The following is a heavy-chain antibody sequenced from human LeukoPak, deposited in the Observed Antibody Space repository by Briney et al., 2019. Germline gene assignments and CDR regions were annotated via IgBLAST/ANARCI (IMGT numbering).Heavy chain of an antibody. Sequence: GGSRRLSCAASGFTFSSYAMNWFRQAPGKGLEWVSTISGSGDSTYYADSVKGRFIISRDNSKNTLYLQMNSLRAEDTAVYYCARDRGYSCGYWGQGTLVTVSS. CDR2: ISGSGDST. V-gene: IGHV3-23*01. CDR1: GFTFSSYA. J-gene: IGHJ4*02. D-gene: IGHD5-18*01. CDR3: ARDRGYSCGY.